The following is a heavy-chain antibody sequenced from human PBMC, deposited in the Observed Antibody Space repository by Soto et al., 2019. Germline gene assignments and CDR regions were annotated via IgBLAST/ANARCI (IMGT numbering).Heavy chain of an antibody. V-gene: IGHV1-2*02. D-gene: IGHD2-2*01. CDR3: ARVHCSSTSCYYFDY. CDR1: GYTFTGYY. CDR2: INPNSGGT. Sequence: ASVKVSCKASGYTFTGYYMHWVRQAPGQGLEWMGWINPNSGGTNYAQKFQGRVTMTRDTSISTAYMELSRLRSDDTAVYYCARVHCSSTSCYYFDYWGQGTLVTVPQ. J-gene: IGHJ4*02.